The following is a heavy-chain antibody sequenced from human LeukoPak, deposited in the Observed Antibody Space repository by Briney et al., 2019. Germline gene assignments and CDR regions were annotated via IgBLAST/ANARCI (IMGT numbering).Heavy chain of an antibody. J-gene: IGHJ4*02. D-gene: IGHD1-1*01. CDR1: GFTFSTYF. CDR2: ISSNGGST. Sequence: GRSLRLSCAASGFTFSTYFMYWVRQAPGKGLEYVAGISSNGGSTYYADSVKGRFTISRDNSKNTLYLQMSSLRAEDTALYYCVKITSVTGGDCWGQGTRLTVSS. CDR3: VKITSVTGGDC. V-gene: IGHV3-64D*09.